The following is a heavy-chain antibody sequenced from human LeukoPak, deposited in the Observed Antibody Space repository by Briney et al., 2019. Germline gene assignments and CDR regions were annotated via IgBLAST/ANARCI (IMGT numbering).Heavy chain of an antibody. D-gene: IGHD3-10*01. J-gene: IGHJ4*02. V-gene: IGHV1-2*06. CDR3: ARGPLLWFGEPLIDY. CDR2: INPNSGGT. Sequence: APVKVSCKASGYTFTGYYMHWVRQAPGQGLEWMGRINPNSGGTNYAQKFQGRVTMTRDTSISTAYMELSRLRSDDTAVYYCARGPLLWFGEPLIDYWGQGTLVTVSS. CDR1: GYTFTGYY.